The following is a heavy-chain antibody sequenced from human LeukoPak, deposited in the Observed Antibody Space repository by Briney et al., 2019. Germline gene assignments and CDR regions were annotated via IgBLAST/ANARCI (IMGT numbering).Heavy chain of an antibody. J-gene: IGHJ4*02. Sequence: GGSLRLSCSASGFTFSSFAMFWVSQAPGKGLEYVSGISSDGGRTNYADSVRARFTISRDNPKVTLYLQMTSLRPEDTAIYYCVKDPSGNYFYFDYWGQGTLVTVSS. CDR3: VKDPSGNYFYFDY. CDR2: ISSDGGRT. D-gene: IGHD1-26*01. V-gene: IGHV3-64D*09. CDR1: GFTFSSFA.